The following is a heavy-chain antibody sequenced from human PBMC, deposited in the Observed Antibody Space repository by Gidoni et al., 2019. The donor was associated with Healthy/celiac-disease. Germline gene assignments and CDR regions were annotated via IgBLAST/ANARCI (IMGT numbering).Heavy chain of an antibody. J-gene: IGHJ3*02. CDR3: ARSPGYSYGLLDGGDAFDI. V-gene: IGHV4-31*03. CDR2: IYYSGST. Sequence: QVQLQESGPGLVKPSQTLSLTCTVSGGSISSGGYYWSWIRQHPGKGLEWIGYIYYSGSTYYNPSLKSRVTISVDTSKNQFSLKLSSVTAADTAVYYCARSPGYSYGLLDGGDAFDIWGQGTMVTVSS. D-gene: IGHD5-18*01. CDR1: GGSISSGGYY.